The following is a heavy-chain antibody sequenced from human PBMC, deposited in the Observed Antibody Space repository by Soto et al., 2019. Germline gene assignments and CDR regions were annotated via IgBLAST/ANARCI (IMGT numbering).Heavy chain of an antibody. Sequence: QVHLVQSGAEVKKPGASVKVSCKTSGYTFTRYGISWVRQAPGQGLEWMGWISGYDGRTNFAQKVQDRVTMTTDTSTSTVYMELGRLISADPAVSYCAREGDVRYYYSGMDVWGQGSTVTVSS. CDR3: AREGDVRYYYSGMDV. CDR1: GYTFTRYG. D-gene: IGHD3-16*02. CDR2: ISGYDGRT. J-gene: IGHJ6*02. V-gene: IGHV1-18*01.